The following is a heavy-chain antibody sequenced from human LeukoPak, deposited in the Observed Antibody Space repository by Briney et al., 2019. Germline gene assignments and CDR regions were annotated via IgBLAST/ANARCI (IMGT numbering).Heavy chain of an antibody. CDR1: GFTLSSYW. J-gene: IGHJ2*01. CDR3: ASRKTFCGGDCWKFFDL. D-gene: IGHD2-21*01. Sequence: PGGSLRLSCAASGFTLSSYWMSWVRQAPGKGLEWVANINQGGSDMYYVDSVKGRFTISRDNAKNSLYLQMGSLRAEDTAVYYCASRKTFCGGDCWKFFDLWGRGTLVTVSS. V-gene: IGHV3-7*01. CDR2: INQGGSDM.